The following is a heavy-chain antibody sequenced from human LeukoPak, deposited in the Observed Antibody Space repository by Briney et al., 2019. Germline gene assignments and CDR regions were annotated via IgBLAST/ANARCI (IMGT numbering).Heavy chain of an antibody. J-gene: IGHJ4*02. CDR1: GDSFSSADYY. CDR2: IYYSGSA. D-gene: IGHD3-10*01. Sequence: PSETLSLTCTVSGDSFSSADYYWNWIRQPPGKGLEWIGHIYYSGSAYYNPSLKSRITISVDTPKNQFSLKLNSVTAADTAMYYCARDRGWQGFDYWGQGTLVTVSS. V-gene: IGHV4-30-4*08. CDR3: ARDRGWQGFDY.